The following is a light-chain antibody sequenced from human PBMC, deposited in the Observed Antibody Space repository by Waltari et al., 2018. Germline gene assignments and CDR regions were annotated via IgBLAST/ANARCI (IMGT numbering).Light chain of an antibody. CDR3: CSYAGSRTYV. J-gene: IGLJ1*01. CDR1: SSDVGNFNL. Sequence: QSALTQPASVSGSPGQSITISCTGTSSDVGNFNLVSWYQQHPGKVPKLIIYEVSNRPSGVSNHFSGSKSGNTASLTMSGLRAEDEADYYCCSYAGSRTYVFGTGTKVTVL. CDR2: EVS. V-gene: IGLV2-23*02.